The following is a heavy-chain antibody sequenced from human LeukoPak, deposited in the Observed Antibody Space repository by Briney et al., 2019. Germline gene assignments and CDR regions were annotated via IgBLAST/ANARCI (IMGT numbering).Heavy chain of an antibody. Sequence: GGSLRFSCAASGFTFSGSAMHWVRQASGKGLEWVGRIRSKANSYATAYAASVKGRFTISRDDSKNTAYLQMNSLKTEDTAVYYCTRPTTLNWFDPWGQGTLVTVSS. D-gene: IGHD1-14*01. J-gene: IGHJ5*02. CDR3: TRPTTLNWFDP. CDR1: GFTFSGSA. CDR2: IRSKANSYAT. V-gene: IGHV3-73*01.